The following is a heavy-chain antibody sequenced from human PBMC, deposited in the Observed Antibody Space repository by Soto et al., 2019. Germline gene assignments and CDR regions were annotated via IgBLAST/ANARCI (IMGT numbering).Heavy chain of an antibody. V-gene: IGHV1-8*01. D-gene: IGHD2-15*01. J-gene: IGHJ5*02. CDR2: MNPNSGNT. CDR1: GYTFTSYD. CDR3: ARTPSGVVAAPRSNWFDP. Sequence: QVQLVQSGAEVKKPGASVKVSCKASGYTFTSYDINWVRQATGQGLEWMGWMNPNSGNTGYAQKFQGRVTMTRNTCISTAYLEQSRLRSEHTAGYYCARTPSGVVAAPRSNWFDPWGQGTLVTVSS.